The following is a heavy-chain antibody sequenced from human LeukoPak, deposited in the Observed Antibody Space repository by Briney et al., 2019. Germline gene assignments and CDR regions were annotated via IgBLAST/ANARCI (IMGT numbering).Heavy chain of an antibody. Sequence: GGSLRLSCAASGFTFSSYSMNWVRQAPGKGLEWVSSISSSSSYIYYADSVKGRFTISRDNTKYTLYLQMNILRAEDTAVYYCARRRLLGFGGRPGEFAPWGQGTLVTVYS. J-gene: IGHJ5*02. D-gene: IGHD3-10*01. V-gene: IGHV3-21*01. CDR1: GFTFSSYS. CDR3: ARRRLLGFGGRPGEFAP. CDR2: ISSSSSYI.